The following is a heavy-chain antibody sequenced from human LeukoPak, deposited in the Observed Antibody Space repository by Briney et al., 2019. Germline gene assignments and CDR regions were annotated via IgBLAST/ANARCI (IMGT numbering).Heavy chain of an antibody. CDR3: SRGPNKSDGGNSGSAWFDP. V-gene: IGHV1-8*01. J-gene: IGHJ5*02. Sequence: ASVKVSCKASGYTFTTYDINWVRQATGQGLEWMGWMNPNSGNTGYAQKFHGRVTMTRNTAISTAYMELSSLRSEETAVYYCSRGPNKSDGGNSGSAWFDPWGQGTLVTVSS. CDR1: GYTFTTYD. D-gene: IGHD4-23*01. CDR2: MNPNSGNT.